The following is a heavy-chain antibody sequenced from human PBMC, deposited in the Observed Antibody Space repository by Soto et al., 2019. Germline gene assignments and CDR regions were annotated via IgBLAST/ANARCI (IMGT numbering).Heavy chain of an antibody. CDR3: ARAPQYSSAWFFDY. CDR2: IYYSGRT. CDR1: GGSISSGGYY. D-gene: IGHD6-19*01. V-gene: IGHV4-31*03. J-gene: IGHJ4*02. Sequence: QVQLQESGPGLVKPSQTLSLTCTVSGGSISSGGYYWSWIRQHPGKGLEWIGYIYYSGRTDYNPSLKSRDTISLDTSKNQFSLKLSSVTAADTAVYYCARAPQYSSAWFFDYWGQGTLFTVSS.